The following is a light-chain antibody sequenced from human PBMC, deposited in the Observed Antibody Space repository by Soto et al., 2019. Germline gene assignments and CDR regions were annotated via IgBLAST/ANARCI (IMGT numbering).Light chain of an antibody. CDR2: DAF. CDR3: QQVNSFPLT. Sequence: DIQMTQSPSTLSASVGDRVIITCRASQSMSRWLAWYQQKPGKAPKLLIYDAFSLESGVPSRFSGGRSGTDFTLTVSSLQPEDFATYYCQQVNSFPLTFGGGTKVDIK. CDR1: QSMSRW. J-gene: IGKJ4*01. V-gene: IGKV1-5*01.